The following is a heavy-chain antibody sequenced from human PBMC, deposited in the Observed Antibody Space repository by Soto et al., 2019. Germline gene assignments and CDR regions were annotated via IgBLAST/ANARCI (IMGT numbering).Heavy chain of an antibody. CDR2: IIPILGIA. D-gene: IGHD3-3*01. CDR1: GGTFSSYT. J-gene: IGHJ4*02. Sequence: QVQQVQSGAEVKKPGSSVKVSCKASGGTFSSYTISWVRQAPGQGLEWMGRIIPILGIANYAQKFQGRVTITADKSTSTAYMELSSLRSEDSAVYYCARDLPLGKFGVVIKEVDYWGQGTLVTVSS. V-gene: IGHV1-69*08. CDR3: ARDLPLGKFGVVIKEVDY.